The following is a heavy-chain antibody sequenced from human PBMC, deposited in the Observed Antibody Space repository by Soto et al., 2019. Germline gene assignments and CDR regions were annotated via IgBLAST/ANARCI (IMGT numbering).Heavy chain of an antibody. J-gene: IGHJ6*03. CDR1: GFTFDDYA. V-gene: IGHV3-9*01. CDR3: AKSYGSSPPYYYYMDV. D-gene: IGHD3-10*01. CDR2: ISWNSGSI. Sequence: EVQLVESGGGLVQPGRSLRLSCAASGFTFDDYAMHWVRQAPGKGLEWVSGISWNSGSIGYADSVKGRFTISRDNAKNSLYLQMNSLRAEDTALYYCAKSYGSSPPYYYYMDVCGKGTTVTVSS.